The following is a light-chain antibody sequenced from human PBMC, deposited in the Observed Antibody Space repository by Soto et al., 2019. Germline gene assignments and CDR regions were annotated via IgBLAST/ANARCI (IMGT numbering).Light chain of an antibody. CDR2: DAS. J-gene: IGKJ1*01. CDR1: QSVYSSY. V-gene: IGKV3-20*01. Sequence: EIMLTQSPGTLSLSPGERATLSCRASQSVYSSYLAWYQQRPGQAPRLLFYDASIRATGIPDRFSGSGSGKNFSLTISRLDPEDFAVDYSHQYGSSPGTFGPGTKVEIK. CDR3: HQYGSSPGT.